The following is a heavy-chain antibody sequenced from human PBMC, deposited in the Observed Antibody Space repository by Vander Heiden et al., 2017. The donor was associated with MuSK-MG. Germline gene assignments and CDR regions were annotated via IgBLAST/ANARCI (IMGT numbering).Heavy chain of an antibody. V-gene: IGHV3-23*01. CDR2: ISSSGRGT. J-gene: IGHJ4*02. Sequence: EVQLLESGGGLVQPGGSLRLSCAASGFTFSGYAMSWGRQAPGKGLEWVAGISSSGRGTYYADSGKCQGTISRDNSKNTLYRQMNSLRAEDTAVYDCAKDLAYDGGDCYYEGLDYWGQGTLVTVSS. CDR3: AKDLAYDGGDCYYEGLDY. CDR1: GFTFSGYA. D-gene: IGHD2-21*01.